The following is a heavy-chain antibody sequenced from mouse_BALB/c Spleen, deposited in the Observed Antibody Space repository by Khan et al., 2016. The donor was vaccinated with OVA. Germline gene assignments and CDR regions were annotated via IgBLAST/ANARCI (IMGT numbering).Heavy chain of an antibody. Sequence: EVQLQESGPGLVKPSQSLSLTCTVTGYSITSDYAWNWIRQFPGNKLEWMGYITYSGRTSYTPSLKSRIHITRDTSKNQFFLQLNSVTTEDTATYYCVRGRAYWGQGTLVTVSA. CDR1: GYSITSDYA. J-gene: IGHJ3*01. CDR2: ITYSGRT. V-gene: IGHV3-2*02. CDR3: VRGRAY. D-gene: IGHD3-3*01.